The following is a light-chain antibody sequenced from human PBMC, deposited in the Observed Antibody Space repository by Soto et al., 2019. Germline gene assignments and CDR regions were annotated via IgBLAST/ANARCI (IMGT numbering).Light chain of an antibody. CDR2: DIS. Sequence: EFVLTQSPATLSLSPGERAILSCRASQSVAGSLAWYQQKPGQAPRLLIYDISTSAAAIPARFIGSGSGTDFTLTVSSLEPEDFALYYCQQRSNRITFGQGTRLEIK. CDR3: QQRSNRIT. CDR1: QSVAGS. J-gene: IGKJ5*01. V-gene: IGKV3-11*01.